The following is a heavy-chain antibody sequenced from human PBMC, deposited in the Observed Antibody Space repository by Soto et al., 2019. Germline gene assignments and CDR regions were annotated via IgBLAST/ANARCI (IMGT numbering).Heavy chain of an antibody. CDR2: IIGSGGRT. D-gene: IGHD1-1*01. Sequence: GSLRLSCAASGFTFSNFAMNWVRQAPGKGLEWVSGIIGSGGRTYYADSVKGRFTISRDNSKNTLYLQMNTLRAEDTAVFYCAKARSETVTAALNYWGRGTLVTVSS. CDR1: GFTFSNFA. J-gene: IGHJ4*02. CDR3: AKARSETVTAALNY. V-gene: IGHV3-23*01.